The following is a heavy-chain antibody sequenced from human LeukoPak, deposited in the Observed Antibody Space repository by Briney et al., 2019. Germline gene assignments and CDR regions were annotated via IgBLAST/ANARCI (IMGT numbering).Heavy chain of an antibody. CDR3: ARDRKYCTSTTCHSSMDV. Sequence: TSETLSLTCSVSGYSISSGYYWGWIRQPPGKGLEWIGSTFHSGSTYYNPSLKSRVTISVDTSKYQFSLKLTSVTAADTAVYYCARDRKYCTSTTCHSSMDVWGKGTTVTVSS. D-gene: IGHD2-2*01. CDR1: GYSISSGYY. CDR2: TFHSGST. V-gene: IGHV4-38-2*02. J-gene: IGHJ6*03.